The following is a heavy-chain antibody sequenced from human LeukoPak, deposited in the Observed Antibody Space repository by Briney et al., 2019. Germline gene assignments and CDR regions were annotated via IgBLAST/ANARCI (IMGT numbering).Heavy chain of an antibody. CDR1: GYTFASYA. D-gene: IGHD3-9*01. Sequence: ASVTVSCKASGYTFASYAMNWVRQAPGQGLEWMGWINTNTGNPTYAQGFTGRFVFSLDTSVSTAYLQISSLKAEDTAVYYCARDLEGNIRYFDWSQGYMDVWGKGTTVTVSS. V-gene: IGHV7-4-1*02. CDR2: INTNTGNP. CDR3: ARDLEGNIRYFDWSQGYMDV. J-gene: IGHJ6*03.